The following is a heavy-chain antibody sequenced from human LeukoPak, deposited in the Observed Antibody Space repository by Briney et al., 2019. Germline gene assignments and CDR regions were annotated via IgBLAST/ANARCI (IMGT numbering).Heavy chain of an antibody. CDR3: ARWDTDIVVVPAAKAAGADMDV. D-gene: IGHD2-2*01. CDR2: ISAYNGNT. V-gene: IGHV1-18*01. Sequence: GASVKVSCKASGYTFTSYGISWVRQAPGQGLEWMGWISAYNGNTNYAQKLQGRVTMTTDTSTSTAYMELRSLRPDDTAVYYCARWDTDIVVVPAAKAAGADMDVWGKGTTVTVSS. J-gene: IGHJ6*03. CDR1: GYTFTSYG.